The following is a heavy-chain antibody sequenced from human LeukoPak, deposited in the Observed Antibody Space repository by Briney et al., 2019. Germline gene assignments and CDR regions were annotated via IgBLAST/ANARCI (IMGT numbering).Heavy chain of an antibody. CDR1: GFTFSSYG. J-gene: IGHJ5*02. CDR3: AKDRYSSSWYWFDP. CDR2: ISYDGGNK. V-gene: IGHV3-30*18. D-gene: IGHD6-13*01. Sequence: GRSLRLSCAASGFTFSSYGMHSVRQALGKGLEWVAVISYDGGNKSYADSVKGRFTISRDNSKNTLYLQMNSLRAEDTAVYYCAKDRYSSSWYWFDPWGQGTLVTVSS.